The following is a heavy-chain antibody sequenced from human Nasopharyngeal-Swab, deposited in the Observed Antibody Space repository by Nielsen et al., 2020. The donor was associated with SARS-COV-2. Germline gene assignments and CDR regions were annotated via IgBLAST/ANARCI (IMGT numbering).Heavy chain of an antibody. D-gene: IGHD2-8*02. CDR1: GFTFSSYS. CDR3: ARSTCTGGVCPDYYYYYGMDV. CDR2: ISSSSSYI. Sequence: GESLKISCAASGFTFSSYSMNWVRQAPGKGLEWVSSISSSSSYIYYADSVKGRFTISRDNAKNSLYLQMNSLRAEDTAVYYCARSTCTGGVCPDYYYYYGMDVWGQGTTVTVSS. V-gene: IGHV3-21*01. J-gene: IGHJ6*02.